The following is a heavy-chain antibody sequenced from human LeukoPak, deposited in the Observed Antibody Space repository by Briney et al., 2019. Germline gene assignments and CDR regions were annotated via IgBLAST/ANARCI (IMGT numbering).Heavy chain of an antibody. CDR2: INHSGST. CDR1: GGSFSGYY. D-gene: IGHD2-21*02. CDR3: ARRRFVTGTYFDL. Sequence: SETLSLTCAVYGGSFSGYYWSWLRQPPGKGLEWIGEINHSGSTNYNPSLKSRVTISVDTSKNQFSLKLSSVTAADTAVYYCARRRFVTGTYFDLWGRGTLVTVSS. V-gene: IGHV4-34*01. J-gene: IGHJ2*01.